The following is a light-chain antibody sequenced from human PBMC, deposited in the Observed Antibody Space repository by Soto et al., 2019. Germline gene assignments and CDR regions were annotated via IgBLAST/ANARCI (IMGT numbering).Light chain of an antibody. CDR2: GAS. J-gene: IGKJ5*01. CDR3: HQYNNWPIT. V-gene: IGKV3-15*01. Sequence: EMVMTQSPATLSVSPGERATLSCRASQSVSSNLAWYQQKPGQAPRLLIYGASTRATGVPARFSGSGSGTEFTLTISSLQSEDFAVYFCHQYNNWPITFGQGTRLEIK. CDR1: QSVSSN.